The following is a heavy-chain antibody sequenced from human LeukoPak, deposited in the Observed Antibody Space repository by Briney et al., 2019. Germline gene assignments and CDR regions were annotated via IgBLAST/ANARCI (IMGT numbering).Heavy chain of an antibody. CDR2: NNAISGDT. D-gene: IGHD1-26*01. CDR3: ARGGSYLPFGY. CDR1: GYTFTSYD. Sequence: EASVKVSCKASGYTFTSYDINWVRQATGQGLEWMGWNNAISGDTRYAQNCQGRDTITRNTSISTAYMEMSSLRSEDTAIYYCARGGSYLPFGYWGQGTVVTVSS. V-gene: IGHV1-8*01. J-gene: IGHJ4*02.